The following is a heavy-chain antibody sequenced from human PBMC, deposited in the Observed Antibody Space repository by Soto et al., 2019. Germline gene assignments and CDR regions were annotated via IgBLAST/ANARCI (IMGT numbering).Heavy chain of an antibody. J-gene: IGHJ6*02. CDR1: GLSLSNYG. D-gene: IGHD4-17*01. Sequence: EVQLLESGGGVVQPGGSLTLSCAVSGLSLSNYGMSWVRQAPGKGLEWVSTISGSGGSIQYTESVKGRFTIASDNSKNTLYLQMDSLRVEDTAIYYCAKDGLRAVTSFYSYGLDIWSQGTRVAVS. V-gene: IGHV3-23*01. CDR3: AKDGLRAVTSFYSYGLDI. CDR2: ISGSGGSI.